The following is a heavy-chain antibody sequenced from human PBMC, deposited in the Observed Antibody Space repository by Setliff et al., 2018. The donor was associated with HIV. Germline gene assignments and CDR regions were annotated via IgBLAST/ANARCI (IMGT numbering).Heavy chain of an antibody. Sequence: SETLSLTCNISGVSIPTNYWNWIRQPAGKGLGWIGRIYTTGGTNYNPALKSRVTMSIDTSKNQFSLKVTSVTAADAAVYYCARVDPYTSPRGFDSWGQGIQVTVSS. D-gene: IGHD6-19*01. J-gene: IGHJ4*02. V-gene: IGHV4-4*07. CDR2: IYTTGGT. CDR3: ARVDPYTSPRGFDS. CDR1: GVSIPTNY.